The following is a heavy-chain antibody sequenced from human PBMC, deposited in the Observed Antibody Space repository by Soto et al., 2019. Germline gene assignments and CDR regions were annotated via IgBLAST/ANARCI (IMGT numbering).Heavy chain of an antibody. D-gene: IGHD4-4*01. CDR1: GDSISSYY. V-gene: IGHV4-59*01. Sequence: KPSETLSLTCTVSGDSISSYYWSWIRRPPGKGLEWIASIHHSGITNYNPPLKSRITISVDTSGNQFSLKLSSVTAADTAVYFCARTYCTTTACQAHGIDVWGQGTTVTVSS. CDR3: ARTYCTTTACQAHGIDV. CDR2: IHHSGIT. J-gene: IGHJ6*02.